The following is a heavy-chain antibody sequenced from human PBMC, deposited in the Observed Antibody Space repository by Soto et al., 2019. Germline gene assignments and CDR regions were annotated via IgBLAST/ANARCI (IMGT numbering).Heavy chain of an antibody. CDR3: TTALPGNYDFWSGSEGSSYGMDV. CDR1: GFTFSNAW. J-gene: IGHJ6*02. Sequence: GGSLRLSCAASGFTFSNAWMNWVRQAPGKGLEWVGRIKSKTDGGTTDYAAPVKGRFTISRDDSKNTLYLQMNSLKTEDTAVYYCTTALPGNYDFWSGSEGSSYGMDVWGQGTTVTVSS. D-gene: IGHD3-3*01. V-gene: IGHV3-15*07. CDR2: IKSKTDGGTT.